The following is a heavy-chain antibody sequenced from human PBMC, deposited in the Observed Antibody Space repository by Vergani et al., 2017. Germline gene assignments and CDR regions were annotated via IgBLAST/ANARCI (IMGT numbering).Heavy chain of an antibody. CDR3: ARDTVTGSRYFDY. D-gene: IGHD6-19*01. Sequence: QVQLVESGGGAVQPGGSLRLSCGASGFTFSNYGMHWVRQAPGKGLEWVTFIRYDGSNTYYADSVKGRFTISRDNSKNTLFLQMNSLRPEDTAVYYCARDTVTGSRYFDYWGQGTLVTVSS. J-gene: IGHJ4*02. V-gene: IGHV3-30*02. CDR1: GFTFSNYG. CDR2: IRYDGSNT.